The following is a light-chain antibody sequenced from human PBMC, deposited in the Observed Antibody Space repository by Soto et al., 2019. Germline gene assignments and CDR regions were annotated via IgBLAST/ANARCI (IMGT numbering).Light chain of an antibody. J-gene: IGKJ4*01. V-gene: IGKV3D-7*01. Sequence: EIVMTQSPVTLSFSPRDKATLSCRASQSLSNTYISWYQQKPGQAPRLLIYGASTRATGIPARFSGSGSGTDFTLTISSLQPEDFALYYCHQDFDLPLTFGGGTKVDIK. CDR1: QSLSNTY. CDR3: HQDFDLPLT. CDR2: GAS.